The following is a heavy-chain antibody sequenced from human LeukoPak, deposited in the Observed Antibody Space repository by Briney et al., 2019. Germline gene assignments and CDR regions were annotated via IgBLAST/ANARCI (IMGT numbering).Heavy chain of an antibody. J-gene: IGHJ3*02. CDR3: ARDNGSRGYSYGYPGGAFDI. D-gene: IGHD5-18*01. CDR2: IYYSRST. CDR1: VGSIRSYY. Sequence: PSDTLSLTCTVSVGSIRSYYWSCIREPPGKGGEGIGYIYYSRSTNYNPSLKSRVTISVDTSKNQFSLKLSSVTAADTAVYYCARDNGSRGYSYGYPGGAFDIWGQGTMVTVSS. V-gene: IGHV4-59*01.